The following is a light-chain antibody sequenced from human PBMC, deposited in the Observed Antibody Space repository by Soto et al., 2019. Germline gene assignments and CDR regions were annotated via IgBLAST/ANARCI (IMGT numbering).Light chain of an antibody. CDR2: EVS. CDR3: YSYAGSNNFEV. CDR1: SSDVGGYNY. Sequence: QSALTQPPSASGSPGQSVTISCTGTSSDVGGYNYVSWYQQHPGKAPKLMIYEVSKRPSGVPDLFSGSKSGNTASLTVSGLQAEDEADYYCYSYAGSNNFEVFGTGTKVTVL. J-gene: IGLJ1*01. V-gene: IGLV2-8*01.